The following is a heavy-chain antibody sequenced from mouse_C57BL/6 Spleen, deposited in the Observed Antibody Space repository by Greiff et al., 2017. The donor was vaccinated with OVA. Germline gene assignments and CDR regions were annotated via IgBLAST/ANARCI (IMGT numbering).Heavy chain of an antibody. J-gene: IGHJ2*01. Sequence: EVKVVESGGGLVKPGGSLKLSCAASGFTFSSYTMSWVRQTPEKRLEWVATISGGGGNTYYPDSVKGRFTLSRDNAKNPLYLQMSSLRSEDTALDYCARPSMVTTEGDDFGYWGQGTTLTVSA. CDR2: ISGGGGNT. CDR1: GFTFSSYT. CDR3: ARPSMVTTEGDDFGY. D-gene: IGHD2-2*01. V-gene: IGHV5-9*01.